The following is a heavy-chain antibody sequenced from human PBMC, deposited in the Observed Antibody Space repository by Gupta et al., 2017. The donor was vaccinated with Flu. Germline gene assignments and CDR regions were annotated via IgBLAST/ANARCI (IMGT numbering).Heavy chain of an antibody. D-gene: IGHD1-26*01. CDR2: ISSSGGTT. V-gene: IGHV3-23*01. Sequence: EVQLLESGGGLVQPGGPLRLSCEASGFTFSSYAMSWVRQGPGKGLEWVSGISSSGGTTYYADSVKGRFTISRDNSKNTLFLQVDSLRAEDTAMYDCAKRNVGSLTGWFGPWGQGALVTVSS. J-gene: IGHJ5*02. CDR1: GFTFSSYA. CDR3: AKRNVGSLTGWFGP.